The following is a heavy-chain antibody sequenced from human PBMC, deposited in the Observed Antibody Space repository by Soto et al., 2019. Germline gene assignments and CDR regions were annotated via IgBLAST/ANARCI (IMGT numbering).Heavy chain of an antibody. V-gene: IGHV4-59*01. CDR1: GDSIRSYY. CDR2: VFHTGNT. Sequence: TSETLSLTCSVSGDSIRSYYWTWIRQPPGKGLQWIGYVFHTGNTNYNPSLKSRVTISEDASKNQVSLRLTSVTAADTAVYFCAREQYTSKIWGQVSLVTVSS. CDR3: AREQYTSKI. J-gene: IGHJ4*02. D-gene: IGHD2-2*02.